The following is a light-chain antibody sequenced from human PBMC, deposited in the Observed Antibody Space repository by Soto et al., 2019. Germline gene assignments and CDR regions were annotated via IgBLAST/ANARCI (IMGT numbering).Light chain of an antibody. Sequence: QSVLTQPPSVSAAPGQKVTISCSGSSSNIGNNYVSWYQQLPGTAPKLLIYDTDKRPSGIPDRFSGSKSGTSATLGVTGLQTGDEADYYCATWDSSLSAGVFGGWTKLTVL. J-gene: IGLJ2*01. CDR3: ATWDSSLSAGV. V-gene: IGLV1-51*01. CDR1: SSNIGNNY. CDR2: DTD.